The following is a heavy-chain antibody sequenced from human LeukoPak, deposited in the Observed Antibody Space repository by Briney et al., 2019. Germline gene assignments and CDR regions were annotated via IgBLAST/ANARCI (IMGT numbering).Heavy chain of an antibody. Sequence: SETLSLTCAIFGGSFSDYSCSWIRQPPGKGLEWIGEINHSGSTYYNPSLESRVTISLDTSKKQLSLKMSSVTAADTAVYYCARGGIVWPYFYYYMDVWGKGTTVSVSS. D-gene: IGHD2-15*01. CDR1: GGSFSDYS. CDR3: ARGGIVWPYFYYYMDV. V-gene: IGHV4-34*01. CDR2: INHSGST. J-gene: IGHJ6*03.